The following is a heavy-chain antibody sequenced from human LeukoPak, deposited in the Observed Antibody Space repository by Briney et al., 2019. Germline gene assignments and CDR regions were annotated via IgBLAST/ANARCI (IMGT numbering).Heavy chain of an antibody. CDR1: GSTFTSYY. CDR3: ARTPRYCSSTSCSYAFDI. Sequence: GASVKVSCKASGSTFTSYYMHWVRQAPGQGLEWMGIINPSGGSTSYAQKFQGRVTMTRDMSTSTVYMELSSLRSEDTAVYYCARTPRYCSSTSCSYAFDIWGQGTMVTVSS. CDR2: INPSGGST. V-gene: IGHV1-46*01. J-gene: IGHJ3*02. D-gene: IGHD2-2*01.